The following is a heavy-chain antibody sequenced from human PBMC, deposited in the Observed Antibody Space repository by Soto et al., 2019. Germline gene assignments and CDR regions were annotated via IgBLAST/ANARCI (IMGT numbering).Heavy chain of an antibody. CDR2: INSDGSST. CDR1: GFTFSSYW. Sequence: GSLRLYCAASGFTFSSYWMHWVRQATGKGLVWVARINSDGSSTSYADSVKGRFTISRDNAKNTLYLQMNSLRAEDTAVYYCARESYYYYGMDVWGQGTTVTVSS. J-gene: IGHJ6*02. V-gene: IGHV3-74*01. CDR3: ARESYYYYGMDV.